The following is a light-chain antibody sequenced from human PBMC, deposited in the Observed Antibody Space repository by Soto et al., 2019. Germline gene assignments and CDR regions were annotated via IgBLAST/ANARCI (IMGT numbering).Light chain of an antibody. CDR3: HQYDNSPWT. V-gene: IGKV3-20*01. Sequence: IALTQSPVTLSLSPGERATLSCRASHSVSSSYLAWYQQKPGQAPRLLVYGASNRATGVSDRFSGSGSGTDFTLTISSLEPEDFAVYYCHQYDNSPWTFGQGTKVEI. CDR2: GAS. J-gene: IGKJ1*01. CDR1: HSVSSSY.